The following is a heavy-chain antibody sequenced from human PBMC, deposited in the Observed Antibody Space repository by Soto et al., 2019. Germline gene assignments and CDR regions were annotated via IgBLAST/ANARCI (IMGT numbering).Heavy chain of an antibody. Sequence: QVQLMQSGAEVKKPGASVKVSCKASGDTFTDYYIHWVRQAPGQGLEWMGTVNPSGGHTTYAQHFLGRVTRARDTSTSTLYWELTSLTSDDTAIYYCARGGHVVVVTAALDYWGQGTLVTVSS. CDR1: GDTFTDYY. J-gene: IGHJ4*02. CDR2: VNPSGGHT. D-gene: IGHD2-21*02. CDR3: ARGGHVVVVTAALDY. V-gene: IGHV1-46*01.